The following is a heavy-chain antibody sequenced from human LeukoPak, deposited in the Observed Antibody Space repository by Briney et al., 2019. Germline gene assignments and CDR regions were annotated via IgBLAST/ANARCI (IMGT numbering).Heavy chain of an antibody. CDR2: INTSGSTI. Sequence: GGSLRLSCAASGFTFSDYYMSWIRQAPGKGLEWISCINTSGSTIYYADSVKGRFTISRDNAKNSLYLQMNSLRAEDTAVYYCARGRGLRFLEWLSQGSTYYYYMDVWGKGTTVTVSS. J-gene: IGHJ6*03. CDR1: GFTFSDYY. V-gene: IGHV3-11*04. CDR3: ARGRGLRFLEWLSQGSTYYYYMDV. D-gene: IGHD3-3*01.